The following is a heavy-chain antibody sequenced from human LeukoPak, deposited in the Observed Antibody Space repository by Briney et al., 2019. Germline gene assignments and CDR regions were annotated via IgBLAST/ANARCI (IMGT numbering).Heavy chain of an antibody. V-gene: IGHV3-30*02. CDR2: IRYDGSNK. Sequence: PGGSLRLSCAASGFTFSSYGMHWVRQAPGKGLEWVAFIRYDGSNKYYADSVRGGFTISRDNSKNTQYLQMNILRAEDTAVYYCAKDPRSRAATDAFDIWGQGTMVTVSS. CDR3: AKDPRSRAATDAFDI. D-gene: IGHD2-15*01. J-gene: IGHJ3*02. CDR1: GFTFSSYG.